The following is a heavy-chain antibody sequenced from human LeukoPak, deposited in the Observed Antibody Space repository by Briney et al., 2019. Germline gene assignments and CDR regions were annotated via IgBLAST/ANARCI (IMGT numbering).Heavy chain of an antibody. CDR3: ARDNPRTTGYSSGSTFDF. CDR1: GGSLSTTSW. D-gene: IGHD6-19*01. Sequence: SGTPSLTCAVSGGSLSTTSWWVWLRQPPGKGLEWIGEVYHSGGGNKNYNPSLKSRATISIDTSRNQFSLNLRSVTAADTAVYFCARDNPRTTGYSSGSTFDFWGQGILVTVSS. V-gene: IGHV4-4*02. J-gene: IGHJ4*02. CDR2: VYHSGGGNK.